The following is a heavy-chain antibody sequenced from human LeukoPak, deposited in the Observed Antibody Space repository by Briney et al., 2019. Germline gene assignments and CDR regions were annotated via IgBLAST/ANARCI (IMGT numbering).Heavy chain of an antibody. J-gene: IGHJ4*02. Sequence: GGSLRLSCAASGFTFDDYGMSWVRQAPGKGLERVSGINWNGGSTGYADSVKGRFTISRDNAKNSLYLQMNCLRAEDTAVYYCARIGGDRDPFDYWGQGTLVTVSS. CDR3: ARIGGDRDPFDY. V-gene: IGHV3-20*04. D-gene: IGHD2-21*02. CDR2: INWNGGST. CDR1: GFTFDDYG.